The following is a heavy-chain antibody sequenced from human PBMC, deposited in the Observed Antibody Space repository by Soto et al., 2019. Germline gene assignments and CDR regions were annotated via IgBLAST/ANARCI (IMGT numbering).Heavy chain of an antibody. V-gene: IGHV1-2*02. CDR3: AKEVVVAAPPPYNWFDP. D-gene: IGHD2-15*01. CDR2: INLKSGVT. CDR1: GYTFTGYY. J-gene: IGHJ5*02. Sequence: QVQLVQSGAEVKKPGASVKVSCKASGYTFTGYYLHWIRQARGQGLEWMGWINLKSGVTKYGQKLHDRVTMTGDTSSSTGYMGLSRLTSDDTVVYYCAKEVVVAAPPPYNWFDPWGQGILVTVSS.